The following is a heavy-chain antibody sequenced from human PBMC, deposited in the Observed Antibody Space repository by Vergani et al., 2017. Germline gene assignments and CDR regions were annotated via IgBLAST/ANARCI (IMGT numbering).Heavy chain of an antibody. CDR2: IIPIFGTA. CDR3: ARATGGLSAFDI. V-gene: IGHV1-69*06. CDR1: GGTFSSYA. Sequence: QVQLVQSGAEVKKPGSSVKVSCKASGGTFSSYAISWVRQAPGQGLEWMGGIIPIFGTANYAQKFQGRVTMTRDTSISTAYMELSRLRSDDTAVYYCARATGGLSAFDIWGQGTMVTVSS. J-gene: IGHJ3*02. D-gene: IGHD3-16*01.